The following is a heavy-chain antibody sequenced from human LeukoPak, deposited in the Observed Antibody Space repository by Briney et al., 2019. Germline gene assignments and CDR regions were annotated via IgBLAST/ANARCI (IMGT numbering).Heavy chain of an antibody. J-gene: IGHJ6*03. Sequence: SETLSLTCTVSGGSISSGSYYWSWIRQPAGKGLEWIGRIYTSGSTNYNPSLKSRVTISVDTSKNQFSLKLSSVTAADTAVYYCARDRRYDFWSGEWEGHYYYMDVWGKGTTVIVSS. CDR3: ARDRRYDFWSGEWEGHYYYMDV. CDR1: GGSISSGSYY. CDR2: IYTSGST. V-gene: IGHV4-61*02. D-gene: IGHD3-3*01.